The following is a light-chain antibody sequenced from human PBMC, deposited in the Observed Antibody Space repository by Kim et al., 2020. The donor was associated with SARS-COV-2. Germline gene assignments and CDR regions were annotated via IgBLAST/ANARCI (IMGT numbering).Light chain of an antibody. V-gene: IGLV4-69*01. Sequence: QLVLTQSPSASASLGASVKLTCTLSSGHSNYAIAWHQQQPEKGPRYLMKLNSDGTHTKGDGIPDRFSGSSSGAERYLTISSLQSEDEADYYCQTWGTVFGGGTQLTVL. CDR3: QTWGTV. CDR2: LNSDGTH. J-gene: IGLJ3*02. CDR1: SGHSNYA.